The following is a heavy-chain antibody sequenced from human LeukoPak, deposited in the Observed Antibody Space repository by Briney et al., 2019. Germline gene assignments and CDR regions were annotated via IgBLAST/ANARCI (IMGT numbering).Heavy chain of an antibody. D-gene: IGHD6-13*01. Sequence: ASVKVSCKASGYTFTSYGISWVRQAPGQGLEWMGWISAYNGNTNYAQKFQGRVTITADESTSTAYMELSSLRSEDTAVYYCATQAGDSWFDPWGQGTLVTVSS. CDR3: ATQAGDSWFDP. CDR1: GYTFTSYG. V-gene: IGHV1-18*01. CDR2: ISAYNGNT. J-gene: IGHJ5*02.